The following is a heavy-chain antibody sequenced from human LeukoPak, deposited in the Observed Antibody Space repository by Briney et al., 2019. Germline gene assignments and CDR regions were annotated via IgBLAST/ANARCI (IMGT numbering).Heavy chain of an antibody. CDR3: ARDDSSPFDY. Sequence: AGGSLRLSCAASGFTFSSYSMNWVRQAPGKGLEWVSSNSSSSSYIYYADSVKGRFTISRDNAKNSLYLQMNSLRAEDTAVYYCARDDSSPFDYWGQGTLVTVSS. J-gene: IGHJ4*02. D-gene: IGHD3-22*01. CDR2: NSSSSSYI. CDR1: GFTFSSYS. V-gene: IGHV3-21*01.